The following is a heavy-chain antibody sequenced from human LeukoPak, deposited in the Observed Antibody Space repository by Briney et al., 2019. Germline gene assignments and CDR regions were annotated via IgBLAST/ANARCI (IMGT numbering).Heavy chain of an antibody. Sequence: PGGSLRLSCAASGFTFSSYAMNWVRQAPGKGLEWVSSISGSGGSTGYADSVKGRFTISRDNSKNTLYLQMNSLRAEDTAVYYCAKDRKMLLRYFDCFDYWGQGTLVTVSS. CDR2: ISGSGGST. CDR1: GFTFSSYA. D-gene: IGHD3-9*01. CDR3: AKDRKMLLRYFDCFDY. J-gene: IGHJ4*02. V-gene: IGHV3-23*01.